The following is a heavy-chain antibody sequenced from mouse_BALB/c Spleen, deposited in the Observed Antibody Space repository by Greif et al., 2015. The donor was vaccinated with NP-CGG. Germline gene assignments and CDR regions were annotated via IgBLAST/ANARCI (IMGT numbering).Heavy chain of an antibody. Sequence: EVQLQQSGAELVKPGASVKLSCTASGFNIKDTYMHWVKQRPEQGLEWIGRIDPANGNTKYDPKFQGKATITADTSSNTADLPLSSLTFDDTAVYYCSIWLRTPDYWGQGTTLTVSS. CDR3: SIWLRTPDY. CDR2: IDPANGNT. J-gene: IGHJ2*01. D-gene: IGHD2-2*01. CDR1: GFNIKDTY. V-gene: IGHV14-3*02.